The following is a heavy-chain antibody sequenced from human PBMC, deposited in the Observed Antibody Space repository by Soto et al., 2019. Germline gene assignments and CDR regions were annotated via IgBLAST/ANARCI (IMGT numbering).Heavy chain of an antibody. Sequence: SVQVSCKGSGGTFSSYAISWVRQAPGQGLEWMGGIIPIFGTANYAQKFQGRVTITADESTSTAYMELSSLRSGDTAVYYCARVNYAHLDFDYWGQGTLVTVSS. CDR1: GGTFSSYA. CDR3: ARVNYAHLDFDY. V-gene: IGHV1-69*13. J-gene: IGHJ4*02. CDR2: IIPIFGTA. D-gene: IGHD1-7*01.